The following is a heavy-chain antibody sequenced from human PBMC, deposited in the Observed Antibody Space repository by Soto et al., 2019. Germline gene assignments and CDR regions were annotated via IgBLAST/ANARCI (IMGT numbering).Heavy chain of an antibody. CDR3: ARAYSIGDDGMDV. Sequence: PGVSLRLSFVACGFTFSSYGMHWVRQAPGKGLEWVAVIWYDGSNKYYADSVKGRFTISRDNSKNTLYLQMNSLRAEDTAVYYCARAYSIGDDGMDVWGQGTTVTVSS. D-gene: IGHD6-25*01. V-gene: IGHV3-33*01. CDR1: GFTFSSYG. CDR2: IWYDGSNK. J-gene: IGHJ6*02.